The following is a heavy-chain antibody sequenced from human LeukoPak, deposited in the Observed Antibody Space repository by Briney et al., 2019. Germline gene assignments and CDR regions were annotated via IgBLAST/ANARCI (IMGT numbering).Heavy chain of an antibody. CDR2: ITAGNGNT. CDR3: ARDSARGYSYGYNAFDI. V-gene: IGHV1-18*01. CDR1: GYNFRNYG. J-gene: IGHJ3*02. D-gene: IGHD5-18*01. Sequence: ASVKVSCKASGYNFRNYGIGWVRQAPRQGLEWMGWITAGNGNTNYAQKVQGRVTMTTDTSTSTAYMELRSLRSEDTAVYFCARDSARGYSYGYNAFDIWGQGTMVTVSS.